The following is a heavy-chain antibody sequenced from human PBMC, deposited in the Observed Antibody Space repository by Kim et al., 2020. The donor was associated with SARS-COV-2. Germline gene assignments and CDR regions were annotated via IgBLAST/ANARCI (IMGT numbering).Heavy chain of an antibody. V-gene: IGHV3-30*18. J-gene: IGHJ4*02. Sequence: GGSLRLSCAASRFSFSSYGMHWVRQAPGKGLEWVAVISNDGNDKYYADFVKGRFTISRDDSKNTLYLQMNSLRAEDTAVYYCAKGELLTPFYFDYWGQGTLVTVSS. D-gene: IGHD1-26*01. CDR2: ISNDGNDK. CDR1: RFSFSSYG. CDR3: AKGELLTPFYFDY.